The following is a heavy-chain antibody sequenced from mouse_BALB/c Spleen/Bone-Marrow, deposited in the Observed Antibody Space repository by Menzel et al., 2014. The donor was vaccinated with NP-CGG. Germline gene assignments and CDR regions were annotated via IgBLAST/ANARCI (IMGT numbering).Heavy chain of an antibody. CDR2: IYPGNGGT. D-gene: IGHD1-1*01. Sequence: SGAELVRSGASVKMSCKASGYTFTSYNMHWVKQTPGQGLEWIGYIYPGNGGTNYNQKFKGKATLTADTSSSTASMQICSLTSEDSAVYSWARGKYSGSGYDPAWFAYWGQGTLVTVSA. CDR1: GYTFTSYN. V-gene: IGHV1-12*01. J-gene: IGHJ3*01. CDR3: ARGKYSGSGYDPAWFAY.